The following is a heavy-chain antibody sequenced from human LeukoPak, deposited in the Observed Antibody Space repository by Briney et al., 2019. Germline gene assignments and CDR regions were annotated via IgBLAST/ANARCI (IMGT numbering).Heavy chain of an antibody. CDR3: ARGELGTSAFDI. Sequence: SETLSLTCAVYGGSFSGYYWSWIRQPPGKGLRWIGEINHSGSTNYNPSLKSRVTISLDTSKDQFFLKLSSVTAADTAVYYCARGELGTSAFDIWGQGTMVTVSS. CDR2: INHSGST. CDR1: GGSFSGYY. J-gene: IGHJ3*02. D-gene: IGHD7-27*01. V-gene: IGHV4-34*01.